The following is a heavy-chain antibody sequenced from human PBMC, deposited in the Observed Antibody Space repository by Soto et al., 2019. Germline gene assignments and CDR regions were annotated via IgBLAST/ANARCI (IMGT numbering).Heavy chain of an antibody. J-gene: IGHJ6*03. D-gene: IGHD3-16*01. CDR1: GYTFTSYD. CDR3: XXXXXXXXXXXDEGGYYYYYMDV. Sequence: QVQLVQSGAEVKKPGASVKVSCKASGYTFTSYDINWVRQATGQGLEWMGWMNPNSGNTGYAQKFQGRVTMTRNTSXSXAYMELSXXXXEXXXXXXXXXXXXXXXXXXDEGGYYYYYMDVXXXGXXXTVS. V-gene: IGHV1-8*01. CDR2: MNPNSGNT.